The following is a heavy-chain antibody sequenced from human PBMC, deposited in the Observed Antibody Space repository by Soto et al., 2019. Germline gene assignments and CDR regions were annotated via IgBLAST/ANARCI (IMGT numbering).Heavy chain of an antibody. J-gene: IGHJ4*02. Sequence: QITLKESGPTLVKPTQTLALTCTFSGFSLSTSGVGVGWIRQPPGKALEWLALIYWDDDKRYSPSLKSRLTITKDTSKNQVVLTMTNMDPVDTATYYCAHKGPVVAGFDYWGQGTLVTVSS. CDR2: IYWDDDK. V-gene: IGHV2-5*02. CDR3: AHKGPVVAGFDY. CDR1: GFSLSTSGVG. D-gene: IGHD2-15*01.